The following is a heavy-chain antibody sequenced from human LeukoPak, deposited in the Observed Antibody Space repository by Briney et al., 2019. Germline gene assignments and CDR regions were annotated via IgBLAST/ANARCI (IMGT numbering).Heavy chain of an antibody. J-gene: IGHJ4*02. V-gene: IGHV5-51*01. D-gene: IGHD3-10*01. CDR3: ARHQHYYGSGSYSGIDY. Sequence: GESLKISCKGSGYSFTSYWIGWVRQMPGKGLEWMGIIYPGDSDTRYSPSFQGQVTISAAKSISTAYLQWSSLKASDTAMYYCARHQHYYGSGSYSGIDYWGQGTLVTVSS. CDR2: IYPGDSDT. CDR1: GYSFTSYW.